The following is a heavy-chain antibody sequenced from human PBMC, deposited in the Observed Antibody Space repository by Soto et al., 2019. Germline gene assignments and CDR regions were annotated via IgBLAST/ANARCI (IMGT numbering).Heavy chain of an antibody. CDR2: ISHSGNT. D-gene: IGHD5-18*01. J-gene: IGHJ6*02. CDR3: ASHRGNTYGIDV. CDR1: GGSISSGNW. V-gene: IGHV4-4*02. Sequence: SETLSLTCAVSGGSISSGNWWSWVRQSPRKGLEWIGEISHSGNTNHNPSLKSRVTISIDKSKNQFSLKLTSVTAADTAVYYCASHRGNTYGIDVWGQGTTVTVSS.